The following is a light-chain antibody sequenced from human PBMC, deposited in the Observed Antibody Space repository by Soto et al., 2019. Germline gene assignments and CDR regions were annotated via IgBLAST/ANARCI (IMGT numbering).Light chain of an antibody. CDR2: LEGSGSY. V-gene: IGLV4-60*02. CDR3: ETWDNNTRI. J-gene: IGLJ2*01. Sequence: QPVLTQSSSASASLGSSVTLTCTLSSGHNNYIIAWHQQQPGKAPRYLMKLEGSGSYNKGSGVPDRFSGSSSGAGRYLTIANLRLEDEADYYCETWDNNTRIFAGGTTLTVL. CDR1: SGHNNYI.